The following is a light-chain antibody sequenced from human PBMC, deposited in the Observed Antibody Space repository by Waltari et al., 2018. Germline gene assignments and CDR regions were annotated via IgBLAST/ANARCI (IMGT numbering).Light chain of an antibody. CDR3: ATWDNSLREFV. CDR1: NSNIGRSF. V-gene: IGLV1-51*01. J-gene: IGLJ2*01. CDR2: DTN. Sequence: QSVLTQPPSVSAAPGQGVTISCSGANSNIGRSFVSWYQQLPRAAPKLLIFDTNKRPSGIPDRISASKSGTSATLDITGLQTGDEADYYCATWDNSLREFVFGGGTELTVL.